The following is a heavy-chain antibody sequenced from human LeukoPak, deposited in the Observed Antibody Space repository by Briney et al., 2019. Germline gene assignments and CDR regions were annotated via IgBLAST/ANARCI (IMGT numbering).Heavy chain of an antibody. CDR2: IYRSGNT. J-gene: IGHJ5*02. D-gene: IGHD3-3*01. CDR1: SYSISNGYY. V-gene: IGHV4-38-2*02. CDR3: ARVPHGETIFGVVLYWFDP. Sequence: PSETLSLTCTVSSYSISNGYYWGWIRQPPGKGLEWIGSIYRSGNTYYNPSLRSRVTISVDTSKNQFSLKLSSVTTADTAVYYCARVPHGETIFGVVLYWFDPWGQGTLVTVFS.